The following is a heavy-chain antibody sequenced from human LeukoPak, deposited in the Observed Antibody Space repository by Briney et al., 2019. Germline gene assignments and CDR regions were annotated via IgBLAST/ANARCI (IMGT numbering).Heavy chain of an antibody. D-gene: IGHD2-2*02. CDR1: GGTFSSYA. V-gene: IGHV1-69*13. Sequence: SVKVSCKASGGTFSSYAISWVRQAPGQGLEWMGGIIPIFGTANYAQKFQGRVTITADESTSTAYMELSSLRSEDTAVYYCARAWGYCSSTSCYTDDYYYYYYMDVWGKGTTVTVSS. CDR2: IIPIFGTA. J-gene: IGHJ6*03. CDR3: ARAWGYCSSTSCYTDDYYYYYYMDV.